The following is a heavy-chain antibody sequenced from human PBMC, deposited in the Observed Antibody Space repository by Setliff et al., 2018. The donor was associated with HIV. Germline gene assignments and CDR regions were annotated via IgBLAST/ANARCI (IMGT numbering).Heavy chain of an antibody. CDR3: AKESGLYSNYNYYYYMDV. CDR2: IKSKTDGGTT. Sequence: GGSLRLSCAASGFTFSNAWMSWVRQAPGKGLEWVGRIKSKTDGGTTDYAAPVKGRFTISRDDSKNTLYLQMNSLRAEDTAVYYCAKESGLYSNYNYYYYMDVWGKGTTVTSP. CDR1: GFTFSNAW. V-gene: IGHV3-15*01. D-gene: IGHD4-4*01. J-gene: IGHJ6*03.